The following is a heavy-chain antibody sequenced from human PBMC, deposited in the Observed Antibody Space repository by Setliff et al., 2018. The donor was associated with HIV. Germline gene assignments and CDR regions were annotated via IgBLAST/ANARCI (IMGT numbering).Heavy chain of an antibody. Sequence: SETLSLTCSVSGGSISSGTYFWSWIRQRPGKGLEWIGYIYYSGTTQYNPSLKSRIPMSMDTSKNQFTLNLSSVTVADTAVYFCAGESCHGNSLRYFDLWGRGTLVTVSS. D-gene: IGHD2-2*01. J-gene: IGHJ2*01. V-gene: IGHV4-30-4*01. CDR1: GGSISSGTYF. CDR2: IYYSGTT. CDR3: AGESCHGNSLRYFDL.